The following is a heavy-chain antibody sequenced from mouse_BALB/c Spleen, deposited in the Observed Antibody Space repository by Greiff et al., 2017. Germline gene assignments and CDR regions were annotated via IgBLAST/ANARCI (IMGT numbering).Heavy chain of an antibody. CDR1: GFNIKDYY. CDR3: AKSDSDYFDY. Sequence: EVQLQQSGAELVRPGALVKLSCKASGFNIKDYYMYWVKQRPEQGLEWIGWIDPENGNTIFDPKFQGKASITADTSSNTAYLQLSSLTSEDTAVYYCAKSDSDYFDYWGQGTTLTVSS. J-gene: IGHJ2*01. V-gene: IGHV14-1*02. CDR2: IDPENGNT.